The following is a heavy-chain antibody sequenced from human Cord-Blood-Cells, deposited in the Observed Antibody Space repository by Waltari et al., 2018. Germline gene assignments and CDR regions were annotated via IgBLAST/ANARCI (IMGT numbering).Heavy chain of an antibody. J-gene: IGHJ5*02. CDR1: GYSISSGYY. CDR3: ARDASGYRKGGFDP. Sequence: QVQLQESGPGLVKPSETLSLTCAVSGYSISSGYYWGWNRQPPGRGLEWIGSIYHSGSTYYNPSLKSRVTISVDTSKNQFSLKLSSVTAADTAVYYCARDASGYRKGGFDPWGQGTLVTVSS. D-gene: IGHD5-12*01. V-gene: IGHV4-38-2*02. CDR2: IYHSGST.